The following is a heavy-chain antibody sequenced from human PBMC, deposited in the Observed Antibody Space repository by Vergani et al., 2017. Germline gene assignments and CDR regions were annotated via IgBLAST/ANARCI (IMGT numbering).Heavy chain of an antibody. CDR3: AIDPTAPAPFTFQH. D-gene: IGHD1-26*01. CDR1: GGTFSSYA. Sequence: QVQLVQSGAEVKKPGSSVKVSCKASGGTFSSYAISWVRQAPGQGLEWMGGIIPVFGTANYAQKFKGRVTITADESTSSAYMELSSLRSEATAVYYCAIDPTAPAPFTFQHWGQGTLVTVSS. J-gene: IGHJ1*01. V-gene: IGHV1-69*01. CDR2: IIPVFGTA.